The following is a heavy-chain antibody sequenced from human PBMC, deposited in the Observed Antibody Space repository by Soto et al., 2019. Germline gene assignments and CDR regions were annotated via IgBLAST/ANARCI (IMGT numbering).Heavy chain of an antibody. J-gene: IGHJ4*02. CDR2: ISAYNGNT. CDR3: ARDSPPGDY. V-gene: IGHV1-18*01. Sequence: QVQLVQPGAEGKKPGASVKVSCRAPGYTFTSYGTSWGRQAPGQGLEWMAWISAYNGNTNYAQKLQGRVTMTTDKSTSTAYMELRSLRSDDTAVYYCARDSPPGDYWGQGTLVTVSS. CDR1: GYTFTSYG.